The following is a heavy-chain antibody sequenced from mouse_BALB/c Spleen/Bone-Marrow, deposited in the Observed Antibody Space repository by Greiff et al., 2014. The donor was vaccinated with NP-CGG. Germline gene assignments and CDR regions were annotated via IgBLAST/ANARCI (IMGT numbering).Heavy chain of an antibody. CDR2: ISGSGSST. Sequence: LVESGGGLVQPGGSLKLSCAASGFTFSGYGMSWVRQTPDKGLELVATISGSGSSTYYPDSVKGRFTISRDNARNTLYLQMSSLKSEDTAMYYCARGRDWFDYWGQGTTLTVSS. J-gene: IGHJ2*01. D-gene: IGHD3-3*01. V-gene: IGHV5-6-3*01. CDR3: ARGRDWFDY. CDR1: GFTFSGYG.